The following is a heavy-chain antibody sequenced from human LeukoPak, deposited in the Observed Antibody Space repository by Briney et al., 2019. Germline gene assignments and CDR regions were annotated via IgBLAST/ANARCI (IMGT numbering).Heavy chain of an antibody. CDR2: IGSSGTTI. CDR1: GFTFSSYS. V-gene: IGHV3-48*04. Sequence: GGSLRLSCAASGFTFSSYSMVWVRQAPGKGLEWVSYIGSSGTTIYYAGSVKGRFTISRDNAKSSLYLQMNSLRAVDTAVYYCARSGRQLWSYYFDYWGQGTLVTVSS. CDR3: ARSGRQLWSYYFDY. J-gene: IGHJ4*02. D-gene: IGHD5-18*01.